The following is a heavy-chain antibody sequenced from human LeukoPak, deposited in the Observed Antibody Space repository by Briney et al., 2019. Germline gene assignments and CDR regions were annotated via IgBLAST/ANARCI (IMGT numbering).Heavy chain of an antibody. CDR3: ANNPQSHGPWLVFLTRIYFDY. CDR2: ISGSGGST. V-gene: IGHV3-23*01. Sequence: GGSLRLSCAASGFTFSSYAMSWVRQAPGKGLEWVSAISGSGGSTYYADSVKGRFTISRDNSKNTLYLQMNSLRAEDTAVYYCANNPQSHGPWLVFLTRIYFDYWGQGTLVTVSS. CDR1: GFTFSSYA. D-gene: IGHD6-19*01. J-gene: IGHJ4*02.